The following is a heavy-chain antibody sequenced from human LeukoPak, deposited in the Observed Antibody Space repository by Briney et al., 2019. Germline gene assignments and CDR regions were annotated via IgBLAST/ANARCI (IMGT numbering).Heavy chain of an antibody. D-gene: IGHD6-13*01. CDR2: ISGSGGST. CDR3: AKFGSSWPYYYGMDV. Sequence: GGSLRLSCAASGFTFSSYATSWVRQAPGKGLEWVSAISGSGGSTYYADSVKGRFTISRDNSKNTLYLQMNGLRAEDTAVYYCAKFGSSWPYYYGMDVWGQGTTVTVSS. J-gene: IGHJ6*02. CDR1: GFTFSSYA. V-gene: IGHV3-23*01.